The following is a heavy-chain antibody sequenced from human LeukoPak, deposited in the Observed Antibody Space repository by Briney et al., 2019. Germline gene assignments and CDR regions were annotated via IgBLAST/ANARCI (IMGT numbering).Heavy chain of an antibody. D-gene: IGHD2-2*01. V-gene: IGHV3-30-3*01. Sequence: GRSLRLSCAASGFTFRSYAMHWVRQAPGKGLEWVAVISYDGSNKYYADSVKGRFTISRDNSKNTLYLQMTSLRAEDTAVYYCAGEGLVPASIGLLFDYWGQGTLVTVSS. J-gene: IGHJ4*02. CDR2: ISYDGSNK. CDR3: AGEGLVPASIGLLFDY. CDR1: GFTFRSYA.